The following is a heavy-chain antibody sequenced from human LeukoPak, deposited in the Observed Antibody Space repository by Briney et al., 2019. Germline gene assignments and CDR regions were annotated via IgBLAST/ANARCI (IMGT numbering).Heavy chain of an antibody. V-gene: IGHV3-7*01. CDR1: GFTFSSYL. D-gene: IGHD4-17*01. CDR2: IEPDGSEK. CDR3: ARDLYGVDP. Sequence: GGSLRLSCAASGFTFSSYLMSWVRQAPGKGLEWVANIEPDGSEKYYVDSVEGRFTISRDNAKNSLYLQMNSLRAEDTAVYYCARDLYGVDPWGQGTLVTVSS. J-gene: IGHJ5*02.